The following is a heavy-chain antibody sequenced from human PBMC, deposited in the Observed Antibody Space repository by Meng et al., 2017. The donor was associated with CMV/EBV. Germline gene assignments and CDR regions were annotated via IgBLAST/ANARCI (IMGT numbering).Heavy chain of an antibody. CDR3: ASERRSPNWFDP. Sequence: SVKVSCKASGGTFSSYTISWVRQAPGQGLEWMGRIIPILGIANYAQKFQGRVTITTDESTSTAYMELSSLRSEDTAVYYCASERRSPNWFDPWGQGTLVTVSS. D-gene: IGHD3-10*01. CDR2: IIPILGIA. J-gene: IGHJ5*02. V-gene: IGHV1-69*16. CDR1: GGTFSSYT.